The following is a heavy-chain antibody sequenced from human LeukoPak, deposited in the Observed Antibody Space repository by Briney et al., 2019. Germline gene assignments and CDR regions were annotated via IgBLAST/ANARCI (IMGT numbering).Heavy chain of an antibody. V-gene: IGHV1-46*01. Sequence: GASVKVSCKASGYTFTSYYMHWVRQAPGQGLEWMGIINPSGGSTSYAQKFQGRVTITADESTSTAYMELSSLRSEDTAVYYCARTIRDPHFDWLPRDYWGQGTLVTVSS. CDR2: INPSGGST. D-gene: IGHD3-9*01. CDR1: GYTFTSYY. CDR3: ARTIRDPHFDWLPRDY. J-gene: IGHJ4*02.